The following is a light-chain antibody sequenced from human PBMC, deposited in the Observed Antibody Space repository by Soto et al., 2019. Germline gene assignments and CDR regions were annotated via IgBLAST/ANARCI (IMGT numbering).Light chain of an antibody. J-gene: IGLJ1*01. V-gene: IGLV2-14*01. Sequence: QSVLTQPASVSGSPGRSIAISCTGTFSDVGGYDYVSWYQQDPDKAPKLMIYEVTKRPSGVSNRFSGSKSGNTASLTISGLQPEDEADYYCSSHTSGSTRVFGSGTKVTVL. CDR1: FSDVGGYDY. CDR3: SSHTSGSTRV. CDR2: EVT.